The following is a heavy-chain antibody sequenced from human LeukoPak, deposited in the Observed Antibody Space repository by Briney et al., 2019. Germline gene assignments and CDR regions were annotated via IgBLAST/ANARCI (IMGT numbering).Heavy chain of an antibody. J-gene: IGHJ6*02. V-gene: IGHV3-11*01. CDR1: GFTFSDYY. CDR3: ARGDYYGSGTSLMDV. D-gene: IGHD3-10*01. CDR2: ISSSGSTI. Sequence: GRSLRLSCGASGFTFSDYYMSWIRQAPGKGLEWVSYISSSGSTIYYADSVKGRFTISRDNAKNSLYLQMNSLRAEDTAVYYCARGDYYGSGTSLMDVWGQGTTVTVSS.